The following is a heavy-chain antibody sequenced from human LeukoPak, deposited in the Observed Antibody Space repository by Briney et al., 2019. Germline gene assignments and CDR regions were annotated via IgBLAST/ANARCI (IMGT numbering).Heavy chain of an antibody. Sequence: ASVKVSFKASGHTFTSYGISGVRQAPGQGLEWMGWISAYNGNTNYAQKLQGRVTMTTDTSTRPAYMELRSLSSDDTAVYYCARGSSSLDWGQGTLVTASS. J-gene: IGHJ4*02. D-gene: IGHD6-13*01. CDR1: GHTFTSYG. V-gene: IGHV1-18*01. CDR2: ISAYNGNT. CDR3: ARGSSSLD.